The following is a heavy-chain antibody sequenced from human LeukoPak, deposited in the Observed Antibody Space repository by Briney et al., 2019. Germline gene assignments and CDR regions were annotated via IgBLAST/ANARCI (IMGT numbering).Heavy chain of an antibody. CDR2: ISYDGSNK. V-gene: IGHV3-30*03. CDR1: GFTFSSYG. Sequence: PGRSLRLSCAASGFTFSSYGMHWVRQAPGKGLEWVAVISYDGSNKYYADSVKGRFTISRDNSKNTLYLQMNSLRAEDTAVYYCARARPYVDSYFDYWGQGTLVTVSS. J-gene: IGHJ4*02. CDR3: ARARPYVDSYFDY. D-gene: IGHD4-17*01.